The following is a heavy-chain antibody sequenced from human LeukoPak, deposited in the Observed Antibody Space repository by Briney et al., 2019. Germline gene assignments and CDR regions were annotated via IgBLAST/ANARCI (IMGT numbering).Heavy chain of an antibody. CDR2: IYYSGST. D-gene: IGHD6-19*01. V-gene: IGHV4-39*01. CDR1: GVSFSSSTYF. Sequence: PSETLSLTCTVSGVSFSSSTYFWGWISRPPGKGRVWTGSIYYSGSTYDNPSLKSRVIISIDKSKNQFSLNLSSVTAADTAVYYCARHLGRGLVQGFDYWGQGSLVTVSS. J-gene: IGHJ4*02. CDR3: ARHLGRGLVQGFDY.